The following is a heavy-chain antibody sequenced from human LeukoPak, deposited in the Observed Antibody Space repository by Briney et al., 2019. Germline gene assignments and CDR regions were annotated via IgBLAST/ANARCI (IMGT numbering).Heavy chain of an antibody. CDR1: GGSISSGSYY. D-gene: IGHD3-9*01. J-gene: IGHJ4*02. V-gene: IGHV4-61*02. CDR3: ARGGYDILTGYPSYFDY. Sequence: TSQTLSLTCTVPGGSISSGSYYWSWIRQPAGKGLEWIGRIYTSGSTNYNPSLKSRVTMSVDTSKNQFSLKLSSVTAADTAVYYCARGGYDILTGYPSYFDYWGQGTLVTVSS. CDR2: IYTSGST.